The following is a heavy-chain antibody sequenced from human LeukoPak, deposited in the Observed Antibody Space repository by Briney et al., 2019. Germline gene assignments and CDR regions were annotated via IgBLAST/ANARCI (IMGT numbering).Heavy chain of an antibody. Sequence: SVKVSCKASGGTFSSYAISWVRQAPGQGLEWMGRIIPILGIANYAQKFQGRVTITADKSTSTAYMELSSLRSEDTAVYYCARAMTYPGIAAAAEGLIDYWGQGTLVTVSS. CDR2: IIPILGIA. V-gene: IGHV1-69*04. CDR1: GGTFSSYA. D-gene: IGHD6-13*01. J-gene: IGHJ4*02. CDR3: ARAMTYPGIAAAAEGLIDY.